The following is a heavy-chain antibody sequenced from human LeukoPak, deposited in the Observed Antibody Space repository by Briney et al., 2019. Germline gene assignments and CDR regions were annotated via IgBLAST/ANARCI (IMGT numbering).Heavy chain of an antibody. CDR1: GFTLSSYD. CDR2: IGAAGDT. Sequence: PGGSLRLSCAASGFTLSSYDMHWVRQATGKGPEWVSAIGAAGDTYYPGSVKGRFTISRDTAKNSLYLQMNSLRAGDTAVYHCARGVGYDILTGYYPRDDAFDIWGQGTMVTVSS. V-gene: IGHV3-13*01. CDR3: ARGVGYDILTGYYPRDDAFDI. D-gene: IGHD3-9*01. J-gene: IGHJ3*02.